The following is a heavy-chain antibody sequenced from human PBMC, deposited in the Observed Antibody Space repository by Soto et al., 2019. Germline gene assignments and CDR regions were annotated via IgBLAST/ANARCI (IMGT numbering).Heavy chain of an antibody. CDR1: GGSFSGYH. D-gene: IGHD4-17*01. CDR2: ITHRGSP. CDR3: ARIQGSDYSDPHAF. J-gene: IGHJ4*02. Sequence: PSETLSLTCAVYGGSFSGYHWTWIRQPPGRGLEWIGEITHRGSPNYNPSFKSRVTISIDMSKNQFSLDLSSLTAADTAVYYCARIQGSDYSDPHAFWGQGTLVTVSS. V-gene: IGHV4-34*01.